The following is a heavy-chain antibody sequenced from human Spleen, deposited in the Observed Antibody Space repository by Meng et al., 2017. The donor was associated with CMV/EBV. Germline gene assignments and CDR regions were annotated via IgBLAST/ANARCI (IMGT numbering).Heavy chain of an antibody. CDR1: GYTFTSYG. V-gene: IGHV1-18*04. Sequence: SGYTFTSYGSNWVRQAPGQGLEWMGWINTYNGDAEHAQKFQGRVSMTSDTSTSTAYLELRNLRSDDTAVYYCARRYPYRGSGSYSDHWGQGTLVTVSS. D-gene: IGHD3-10*01. J-gene: IGHJ4*02. CDR3: ARRYPYRGSGSYSDH. CDR2: INTYNGDA.